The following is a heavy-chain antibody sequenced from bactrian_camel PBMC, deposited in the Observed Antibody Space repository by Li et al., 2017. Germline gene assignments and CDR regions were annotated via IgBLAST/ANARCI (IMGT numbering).Heavy chain of an antibody. CDR3: AVDLSYCGTQVPGYNY. J-gene: IGHJ4*01. CDR2: INLYGVT. V-gene: IGHV3S31*01. Sequence: VQLVESGGGSVQAGGSLRLSCAASGFAYSRYCLGWFRQAPGKAREAVARINLYGVTNYADSVKGRFTISKDNAKNTQYLQMNSLKPEDTGMYYCAVDLSYCGTQVPGYNYWGQGTQVTVS. D-gene: IGHD2*01. CDR1: GFAYSRYC.